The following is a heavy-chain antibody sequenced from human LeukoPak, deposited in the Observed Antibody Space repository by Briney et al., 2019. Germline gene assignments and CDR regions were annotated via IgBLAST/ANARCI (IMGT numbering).Heavy chain of an antibody. CDR3: ARARITMVRGVIYYFDY. CDR1: GGSISSSSYY. V-gene: IGHV4-39*07. D-gene: IGHD3-10*01. CDR2: IYYSGST. J-gene: IGHJ4*02. Sequence: SETLSLTCTVSGGSISSSSYYWGWIRQPPGKGLEWIGSIYYSGSTYYNPSLKSRVTISVDTSKNQFSLKLSSVTAADTAVYYCARARITMVRGVIYYFDYWGQGTLVTVSS.